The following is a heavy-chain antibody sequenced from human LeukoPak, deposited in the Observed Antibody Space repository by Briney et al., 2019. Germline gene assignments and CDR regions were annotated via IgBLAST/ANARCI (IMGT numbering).Heavy chain of an antibody. V-gene: IGHV1-2*02. CDR1: GYTFTGYY. Sequence: ASVKVSCKASGYTFTGYYMHWVRQAPGQGLEWMGWISPNSGGTNYTQKFQGRVTMARDTSISTAYMELSRLRSDDTAVYYCASSSSYCSGGNCYYYYGMDFWGQGTTVTVSS. CDR2: ISPNSGGT. D-gene: IGHD2-15*01. CDR3: ASSSSYCSGGNCYYYYGMDF. J-gene: IGHJ6*02.